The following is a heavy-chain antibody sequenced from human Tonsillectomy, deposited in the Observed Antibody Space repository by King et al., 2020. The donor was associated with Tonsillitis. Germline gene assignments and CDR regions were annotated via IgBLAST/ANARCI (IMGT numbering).Heavy chain of an antibody. D-gene: IGHD2-21*01. V-gene: IGHV3-15*01. J-gene: IGHJ3*02. CDR1: GFTFSNAW. CDR2: IKSKTDGGTT. Sequence: VQLVESGGGLVKPGGSLRLSCAASGFTFSNAWMSWVRQAPGKGLEWVGRIKSKTDGGTTDYAAPVKGRFTISRDDSKNTLYLQMNSLKTEDTAVYYCTTAESGFSILWLWAFDAFDIWGQGTMVTVSS. CDR3: TTAESGFSILWLWAFDAFDI.